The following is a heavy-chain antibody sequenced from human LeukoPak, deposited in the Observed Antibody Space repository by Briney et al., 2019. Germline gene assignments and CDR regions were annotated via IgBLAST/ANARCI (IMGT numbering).Heavy chain of an antibody. Sequence: GGSLRLSCAASGFVFGDYGMHWVRQAPGKGLEWVTMVRNDGSDKYYADSVKGRFTISRDNSKNTLYLQMNSLRAEDTAVYYCAKDKTPYNWNDVPFDYWGQGTLVTVSS. D-gene: IGHD1-1*01. J-gene: IGHJ4*02. CDR2: VRNDGSDK. V-gene: IGHV3-30*02. CDR1: GFVFGDYG. CDR3: AKDKTPYNWNDVPFDY.